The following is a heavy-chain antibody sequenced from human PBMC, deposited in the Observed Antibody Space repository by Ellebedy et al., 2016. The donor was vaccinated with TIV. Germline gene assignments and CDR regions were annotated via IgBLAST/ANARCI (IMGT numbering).Heavy chain of an antibody. CDR2: IYRSGST. CDR1: GFTFRRFWA. CDR3: ARAKLRTVTNYYFDY. D-gene: IGHD4-17*01. J-gene: IGHJ4*02. Sequence: MPGGSLRLSCAASGFTFRRFWAGWIRQPPGKGLEWIGNIYRSGSTYYNPSLKSRLAISVDTSKNQFSLTLTSVTAADTAVFYCARAKLRTVTNYYFDYWGQGALVTVSS. V-gene: IGHV4-38-2*01.